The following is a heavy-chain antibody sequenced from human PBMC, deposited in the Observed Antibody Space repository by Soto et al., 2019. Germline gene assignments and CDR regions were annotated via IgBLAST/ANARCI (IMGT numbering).Heavy chain of an antibody. CDR1: GYTFTSYD. D-gene: IGHD6-13*01. CDR2: MNPNSGNT. V-gene: IGHV1-8*01. J-gene: IGHJ6*02. CDR3: ARGRYSSSWYYYYGMDV. Sequence: GASVKVPCKASGYTFTSYDINWVRQATGQGLEWMGWMNPNSGNTGYAQKFQGRVTMTRNTSISTAYMELSSLRSEDTAVYYCARGRYSSSWYYYYGMDVWGQGTTVTVSS.